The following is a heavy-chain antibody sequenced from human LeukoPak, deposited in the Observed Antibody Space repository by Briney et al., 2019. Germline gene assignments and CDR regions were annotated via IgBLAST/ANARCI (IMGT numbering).Heavy chain of an antibody. D-gene: IGHD3-22*01. V-gene: IGHV3-30*02. CDR1: GFIFSSYG. CDR3: ARDLHYYDSSGYWYAFDI. Sequence: PGGSLRLSCAASGFIFSSYGMHWVRQAPGKGLEWVAFIRYDGSKEYYADSVKGRFTISRDNSKNTLYLQVNSLRAEDTAVYYCARDLHYYDSSGYWYAFDIWGQGTMVTVSS. CDR2: IRYDGSKE. J-gene: IGHJ3*02.